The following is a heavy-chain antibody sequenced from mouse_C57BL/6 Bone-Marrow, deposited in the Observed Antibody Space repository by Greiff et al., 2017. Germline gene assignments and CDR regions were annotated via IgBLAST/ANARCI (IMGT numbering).Heavy chain of an antibody. CDR3: ASADYYGSSYAFDY. Sequence: QVQLQQSGAELMKPGASVKLSCKATGYTFTGYWIEWVKQRPGHGLEWIGEILPGSGSTNYNEKFKGKATFTAATSSNTAYMQLSSLTTEDSAIYNCASADYYGSSYAFDYWGQGTTLTVSS. V-gene: IGHV1-9*01. D-gene: IGHD1-1*01. J-gene: IGHJ2*01. CDR2: ILPGSGST. CDR1: GYTFTGYW.